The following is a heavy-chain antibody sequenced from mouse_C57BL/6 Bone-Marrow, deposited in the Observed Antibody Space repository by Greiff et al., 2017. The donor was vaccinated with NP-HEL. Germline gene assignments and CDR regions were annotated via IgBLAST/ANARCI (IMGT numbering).Heavy chain of an antibody. D-gene: IGHD3-3*01. V-gene: IGHV1-50*01. CDR2: IDPSDSYT. CDR3: AREGTDYYDY. Sequence: QVQLQQSGAELVKPGASVKLSCKASGYTFTSYWMQWVKQRPGQGLEWIGEIDPSDSYTNYNQKFKGKATLTVDPSSSTAYVQLSSLTSEDSAVDYCAREGTDYYDYGGQGTTLTVSA. J-gene: IGHJ2*01. CDR1: GYTFTSYW.